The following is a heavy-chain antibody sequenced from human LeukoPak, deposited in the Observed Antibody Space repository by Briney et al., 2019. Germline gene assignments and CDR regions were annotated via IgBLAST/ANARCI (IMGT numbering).Heavy chain of an antibody. J-gene: IGHJ4*02. Sequence: SVKVSCKASGGTFSSYAISWVRQAPGQGLEWMGGIIPIFGTANYAQKFQGRVTITADKSTSTAYMELSRLRSDDTAVYYCARDLNNYYDSSGYPNEHDYWGQGTLVTVSS. V-gene: IGHV1-69*06. CDR3: ARDLNNYYDSSGYPNEHDY. D-gene: IGHD3-22*01. CDR1: GGTFSSYA. CDR2: IIPIFGTA.